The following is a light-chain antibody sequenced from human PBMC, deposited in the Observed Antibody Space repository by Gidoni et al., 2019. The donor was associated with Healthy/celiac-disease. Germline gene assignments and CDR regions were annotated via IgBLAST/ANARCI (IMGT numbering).Light chain of an antibody. Sequence: EIVLTQSPGTLSSSPGERATLSCRASQSVSSNYLAWYQQKPGQAPMLLIYGASSRPTVIPDMFSGSGSGTYFTLTSSRLEPEDFAVYYCQQYDSSPLFGQGTRLEIK. V-gene: IGKV3-20*01. CDR3: QQYDSSPL. CDR1: QSVSSNY. CDR2: GAS. J-gene: IGKJ5*01.